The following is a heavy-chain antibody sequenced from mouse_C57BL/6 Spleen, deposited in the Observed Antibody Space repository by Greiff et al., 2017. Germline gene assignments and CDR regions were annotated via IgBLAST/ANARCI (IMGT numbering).Heavy chain of an antibody. J-gene: IGHJ4*01. D-gene: IGHD2-4*01. CDR1: GYSFTDYN. Sequence: EVQGVESGPELVKPGASVKISCKASGYSFTDYNMNWVKQSNGKSLEWIGVINPNYGTTSYNQKFKGKATLTVDQSSSTAYMQLNSLTSEDSAVYYCARRSLGYYDYDYYAMDYWGQGTSVTVSS. V-gene: IGHV1-39*01. CDR2: INPNYGTT. CDR3: ARRSLGYYDYDYYAMDY.